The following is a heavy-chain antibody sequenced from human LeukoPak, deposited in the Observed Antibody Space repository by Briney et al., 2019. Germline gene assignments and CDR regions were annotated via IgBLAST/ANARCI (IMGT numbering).Heavy chain of an antibody. CDR1: GYTFTSYG. J-gene: IGHJ6*03. V-gene: IGHV1-18*01. CDR3: ARAYGGYPFYYYYYYMDV. Sequence: GASVKVSCKASGYTFTSYGISWVRQAPGQGLEWMGWISAYNSNTNYAQKLQGRVTMTTDTSTSTAYMELRSLRSDDTAVYYCARAYGGYPFYYYYYYMDVWGKGTTVTVSS. CDR2: ISAYNSNT. D-gene: IGHD4-23*01.